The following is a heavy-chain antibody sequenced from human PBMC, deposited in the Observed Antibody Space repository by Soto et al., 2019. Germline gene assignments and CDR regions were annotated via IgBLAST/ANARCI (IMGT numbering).Heavy chain of an antibody. Sequence: GGSLRLSCGAVGFTFSSNGMHWIRQTPDKGLEWVAVIWYDGSNKYYADSVNGRFNISRDNSKNTLYLQMNSLRAEDTALYYFARLDSIVPAARDAFDIWGQWTMVTVSS. CDR1: GFTFSSNG. D-gene: IGHD2-2*01. CDR3: ARLDSIVPAARDAFDI. V-gene: IGHV3-33*08. CDR2: IWYDGSNK. J-gene: IGHJ3*02.